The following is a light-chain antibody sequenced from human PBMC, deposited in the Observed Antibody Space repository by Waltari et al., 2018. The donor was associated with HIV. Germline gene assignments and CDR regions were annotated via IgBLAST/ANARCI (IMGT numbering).Light chain of an antibody. V-gene: IGLV2-8*01. J-gene: IGLJ2*01. CDR2: EVN. Sequence: QSALTQPPSTSGSPGQAVTISCTRTSNDIGCCNHVSWYQQHPGKAPKVIIDEVNKRPSGVPGRFVASKTGNTPSLTVSGLQAEDEADYYCCSLAGSNIYVVFGGWTKPTAL. CDR3: CSLAGSNIYVV. CDR1: SNDIGCCNH.